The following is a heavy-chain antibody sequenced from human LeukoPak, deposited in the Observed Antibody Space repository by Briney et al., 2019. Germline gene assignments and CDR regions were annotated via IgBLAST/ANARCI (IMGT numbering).Heavy chain of an antibody. J-gene: IGHJ4*02. CDR2: INHSGST. CDR1: GGSFSGYY. D-gene: IGHD6-13*01. CDR3: ARDGSSSYYFDY. V-gene: IGHV4-34*01. Sequence: PSETLSLTCAVYGGSFSGYYWSWIRQPPGKGLEWIGEINHSGSTNYNPSLKSRVTISVDTSKNQFSLKLSSVTAADTAVYYCARDGSSSYYFDYWGQGTLVTVSS.